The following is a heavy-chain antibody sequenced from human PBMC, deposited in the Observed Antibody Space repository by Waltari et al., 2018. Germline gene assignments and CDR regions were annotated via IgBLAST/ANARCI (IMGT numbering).Heavy chain of an antibody. CDR3: AKRGLLWYFDY. CDR2: IRYDGSNK. CDR1: GFTFSSYG. J-gene: IGHJ4*02. Sequence: QVQLVESGGGVVQPGGSLRPSCAASGFTFSSYGMHSVRQAQGKGLEWVAFIRYDGSNKYYADSVKGRFTISRDNSKNTLYLQMNSLRAEDTAVYYCAKRGLLWYFDYWGQGTLVTVSS. D-gene: IGHD3-10*01. V-gene: IGHV3-30*02.